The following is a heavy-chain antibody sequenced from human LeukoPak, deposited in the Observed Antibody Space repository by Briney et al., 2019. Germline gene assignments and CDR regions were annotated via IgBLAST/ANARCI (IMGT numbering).Heavy chain of an antibody. CDR3: ARDGLGTYDAFDI. CDR1: GFTVSSNY. CDR2: IYSGGST. V-gene: IGHV3-66*02. Sequence: GGSLRLSCAASGFTVSSNYMSWVRQAPGKGLEWVSVIYSGGSTYYADSVKGRFTISRDNSKNTLYLQMNSLRAEDTAVYYFARDGLGTYDAFDIWGQGTMVTVSS. J-gene: IGHJ3*02. D-gene: IGHD3/OR15-3a*01.